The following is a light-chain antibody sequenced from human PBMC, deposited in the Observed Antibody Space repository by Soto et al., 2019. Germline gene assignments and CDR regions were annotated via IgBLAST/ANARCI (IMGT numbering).Light chain of an antibody. CDR2: GAS. CDR1: QSVTSSY. V-gene: IGKV3-20*01. CDR3: QQYEGSPRT. J-gene: IGKJ1*01. Sequence: EIVLTQSPGTLSLSPGERATLSCRASQSVTSSYLSWYQQKPGQAPGLLIYGASSMATGLPDRFSGSGSGTDFTLTISRLEPEDFAVYYCQQYEGSPRTFGQGTKVEVK.